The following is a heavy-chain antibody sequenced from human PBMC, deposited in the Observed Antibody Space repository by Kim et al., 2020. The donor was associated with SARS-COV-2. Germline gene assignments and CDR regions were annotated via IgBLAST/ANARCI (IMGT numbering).Heavy chain of an antibody. J-gene: IGHJ5*02. CDR1: GYTFSSYY. V-gene: IGHV1-46*01. CDR2: INPSGGAT. D-gene: IGHD6-19*01. CDR3: ARDRYSSGWYLGANWFDP. Sequence: ASVKVSCKASGYTFSSYYLHWVRQAPGQGLEWMGIINPSGGATTYAQKFQGRITMTRDTSTSTGYMELSSLRSEDTAVYYCARDRYSSGWYLGANWFDPWGQGTLVTVSS.